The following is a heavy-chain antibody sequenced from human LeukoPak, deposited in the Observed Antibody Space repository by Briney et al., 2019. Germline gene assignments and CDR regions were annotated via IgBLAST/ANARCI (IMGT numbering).Heavy chain of an antibody. CDR2: ISSSSYI. CDR1: GFTFSSYS. V-gene: IGHV3-21*01. Sequence: GGSLRLSCAASGFTFSSYSMNWVRQAPGKGLEWVSSISSSSYIYYADSVKGRFTISRDNAKNSLYLQMNSLRAEDTAVYYCARPHYDSSGYYYTLDYWGQGTLVTVSS. J-gene: IGHJ4*02. D-gene: IGHD3-22*01. CDR3: ARPHYDSSGYYYTLDY.